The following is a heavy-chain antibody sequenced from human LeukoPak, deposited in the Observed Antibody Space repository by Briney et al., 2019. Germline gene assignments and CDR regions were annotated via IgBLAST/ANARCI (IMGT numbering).Heavy chain of an antibody. CDR3: AKSPGIFPSYYYMDV. CDR1: GFTFSSYG. V-gene: IGHV3-30*02. Sequence: QSGGSLRLSCAASGFTFSSYGMHWVRQAPGKGLEWVAFIRYDGSNKYYADSVKGRFTISRDNSKNTLYLQMNSLRAEDTAVYYCAKSPGIFPSYYYMDVWGKGTTVTVSS. CDR2: IRYDGSNK. J-gene: IGHJ6*03. D-gene: IGHD6-13*01.